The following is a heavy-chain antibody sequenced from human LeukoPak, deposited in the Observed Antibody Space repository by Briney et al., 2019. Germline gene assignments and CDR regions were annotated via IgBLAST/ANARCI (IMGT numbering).Heavy chain of an antibody. CDR2: IRSKVHTYAT. CDR1: GFSFSDSA. J-gene: IGHJ4*02. D-gene: IGHD3-22*01. CDR3: TTSPFDSSGYYYIYS. V-gene: IGHV3-73*01. Sequence: GGSLRLSGSASGFSFSDSAMHWVRQASGKGLEWVGRIRSKVHTYATAYAASVQGRFTISRDDSKNTAYLQMKSLKTEDTAEYYCTTSPFDSSGYYYIYSWGQGTLVAVAS.